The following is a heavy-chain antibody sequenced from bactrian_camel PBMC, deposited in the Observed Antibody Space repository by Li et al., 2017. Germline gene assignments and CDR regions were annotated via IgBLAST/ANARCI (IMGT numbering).Heavy chain of an antibody. CDR2: INNGGDKT. J-gene: IGHJ6*01. CDR1: GFDFNLYA. V-gene: IGHV3S31*01. D-gene: IGHD4*01. Sequence: VQLVESGGGLVQPGGSLRLSCAASGFDFNLYAMSWLRQAPGKGLEWVSAINNGGDKTYCTDSVKGRFTISRDNAKNTLYLQLNSLKTEDTALYYCAAGPWGLWGYWGQGTQVTVS. CDR3: AAGPWGLWGY.